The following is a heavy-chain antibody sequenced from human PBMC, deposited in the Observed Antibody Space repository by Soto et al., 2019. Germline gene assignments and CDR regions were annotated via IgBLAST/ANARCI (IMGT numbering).Heavy chain of an antibody. D-gene: IGHD4-17*01. CDR3: ARVYGDLDY. Sequence: PSETLSLTCTFSVVSVSSGSYYWSWIRQPPGKGLEWIGYIYYSGSTNYNPSLKSRVTISVDTSKNQFSLKLSSVTAADTAVYYCARVYGDLDYWGQGTLVTVSS. CDR1: VVSVSSGSYY. V-gene: IGHV4-61*01. J-gene: IGHJ4*02. CDR2: IYYSGST.